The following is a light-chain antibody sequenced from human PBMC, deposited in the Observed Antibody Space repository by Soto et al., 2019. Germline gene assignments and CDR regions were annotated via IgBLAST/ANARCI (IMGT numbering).Light chain of an antibody. Sequence: DIVMTQSPLSLPVTLGQPASISCRSSQSLVYIDGNTYLNWFQQRPGQSPRRLISKVSNRDSGVPDRFSGSGSGTVFTRKIRRVEAEDVGVYYCMQGRHWPYTFGQGTKLEIK. CDR3: MQGRHWPYT. CDR2: KVS. CDR1: QSLVYIDGNTY. J-gene: IGKJ2*01. V-gene: IGKV2-30*01.